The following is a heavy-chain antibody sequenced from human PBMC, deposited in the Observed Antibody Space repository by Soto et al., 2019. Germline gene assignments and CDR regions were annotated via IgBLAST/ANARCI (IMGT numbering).Heavy chain of an antibody. CDR1: GFTFSSYA. J-gene: IGHJ4*02. V-gene: IGHV3-23*01. D-gene: IGHD2-15*01. Sequence: EVQLLESGGGLVQPGGSLRLSCAASGFTFSSYAMSWVRQAPGKGLEWVSAISGSGGSTYYADSVKGRFTISRDNSKNTLYLQMTRLRAEDTAVYYCAKGDIVVVVAATIVYWGEGTLVTVSS. CDR3: AKGDIVVVVAATIVY. CDR2: ISGSGGST.